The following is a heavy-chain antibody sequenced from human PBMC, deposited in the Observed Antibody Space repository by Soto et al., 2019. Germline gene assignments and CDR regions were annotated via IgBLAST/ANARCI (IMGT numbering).Heavy chain of an antibody. Sequence: EVQLAESGGGLVQPGGSLRLSCAASGFTFNSYWMHWVRQVPGKGVVWVSRINNDGSTTNYADSVKGRFTISRDNARNTVYLQMNSLRADDTAVYYCVRGVIAANCFDYWGQGTLVTVSS. D-gene: IGHD2-15*01. CDR1: GFTFNSYW. J-gene: IGHJ4*02. V-gene: IGHV3-74*01. CDR2: INNDGSTT. CDR3: VRGVIAANCFDY.